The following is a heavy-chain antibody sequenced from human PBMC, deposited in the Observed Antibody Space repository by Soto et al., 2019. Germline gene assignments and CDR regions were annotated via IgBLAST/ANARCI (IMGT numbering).Heavy chain of an antibody. J-gene: IGHJ6*02. CDR2: IYHSGST. CDR3: ARESYSYGSGPRYYYYYGMDV. D-gene: IGHD5-18*01. V-gene: IGHV4-4*02. CDR1: GGSISSSNW. Sequence: SETLSLTCAVSGGSISSSNWWSWVRQPPGKGLEWIGEIYHSGSTNYNPSLKSRVTISVDKSKNQFSLKLSSVTAADTAVYYCARESYSYGSGPRYYYYYGMDVWGQGTTVTV.